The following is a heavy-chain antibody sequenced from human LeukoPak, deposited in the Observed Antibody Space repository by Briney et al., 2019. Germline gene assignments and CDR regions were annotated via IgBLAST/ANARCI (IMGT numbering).Heavy chain of an antibody. D-gene: IGHD3-22*01. CDR1: GFTFSDYY. V-gene: IGHV3-11*01. CDR2: ICSSGSTI. Sequence: GGSLRLSCAASGFTFSDYYMSWIRQAPGKGLEWVSYICSSGSTIYYTDSVKGRFTISRDNDKNSLYLQMNSLRAEDTAVYYCAREGYDSSGYYFQHYYYGMDVWGQGTTVTVSS. J-gene: IGHJ6*02. CDR3: AREGYDSSGYYFQHYYYGMDV.